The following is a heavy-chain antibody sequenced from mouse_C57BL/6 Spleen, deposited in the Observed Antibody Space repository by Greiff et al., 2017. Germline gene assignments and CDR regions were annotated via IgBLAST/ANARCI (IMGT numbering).Heavy chain of an antibody. CDR2: INPSSGYT. V-gene: IGHV1-4*01. Sequence: LQQSGAELARPGASVKMSCKASGYTFTSYTMHWVKQRPGQGLEWIGYINPSSGYTKYNQKFKDKATLTADKSSSTAYMQLSSLTSEDSAVYYCARSELRLPWFAYWGQGTLVTVSA. CDR3: ARSELRLPWFAY. D-gene: IGHD3-2*02. J-gene: IGHJ3*01. CDR1: GYTFTSYT.